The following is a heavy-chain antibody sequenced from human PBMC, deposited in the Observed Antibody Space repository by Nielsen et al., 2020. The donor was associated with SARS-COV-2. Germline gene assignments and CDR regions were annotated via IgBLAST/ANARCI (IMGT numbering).Heavy chain of an antibody. J-gene: IGHJ5*02. D-gene: IGHD5-24*01. Sequence: GGSLRLSCSASGFTFSSYAMHWVRQAPGKGLEYVSTISSNGGSTYYADSVKGRFTISRDNSKNTLYLQMSSLRAEDTAVYWGVKGDGYNPWHSFSFDPWGQGTLVTVSS. CDR3: VKGDGYNPWHSFSFDP. CDR1: GFTFSSYA. CDR2: ISSNGGST. V-gene: IGHV3-64D*06.